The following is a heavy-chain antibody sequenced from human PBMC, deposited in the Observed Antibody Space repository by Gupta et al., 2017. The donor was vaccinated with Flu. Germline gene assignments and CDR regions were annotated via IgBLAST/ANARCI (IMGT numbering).Heavy chain of an antibody. Sequence: VRHAPGKGLECVSSIDVSSIYIYYSDSLKGRFTISRDNAKNSLYLQMNGLRAEDTAVYYCARGSITARQGFDYWGQGTLVTVSS. CDR2: IDVSSIYI. CDR3: ARGSITARQGFDY. D-gene: IGHD6-6*01. J-gene: IGHJ4*02. V-gene: IGHV3-21*01.